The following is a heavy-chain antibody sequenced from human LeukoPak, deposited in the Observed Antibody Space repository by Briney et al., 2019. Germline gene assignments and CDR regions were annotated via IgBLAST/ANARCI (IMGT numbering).Heavy chain of an antibody. Sequence: GASVKVSCKASGYTFTSYYIHWVRQAPGHGLEWMGIFNPSGGSTSYAQKFQGRVTMTSDTSTSTVYMELSSLRSEDTAVYYCAREGRPGMTTIRGALDYWGQGTLVTASS. CDR3: AREGRPGMTTIRGALDY. V-gene: IGHV1-46*01. CDR2: FNPSGGST. J-gene: IGHJ4*02. CDR1: GYTFTSYY. D-gene: IGHD5-24*01.